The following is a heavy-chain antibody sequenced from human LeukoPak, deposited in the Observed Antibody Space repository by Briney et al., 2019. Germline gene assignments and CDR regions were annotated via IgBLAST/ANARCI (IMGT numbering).Heavy chain of an antibody. CDR1: GFTFSSYS. D-gene: IGHD4-23*01. CDR3: ARDRDGGQFDY. J-gene: IGHJ4*02. CDR2: ISSSSSYI. V-gene: IGHV3-21*01. Sequence: GGSLRLSCAASGFTFSSYSMNWVRQAPGKGLEWVSSISSSSSYIYYADSVKGRFTITRDNAKNSLYLQMNSLRAEDTAVYYCARDRDGGQFDYWGQGTLVTVSS.